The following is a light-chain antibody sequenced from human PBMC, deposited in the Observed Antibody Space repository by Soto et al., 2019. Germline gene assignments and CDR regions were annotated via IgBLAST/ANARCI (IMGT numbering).Light chain of an antibody. CDR2: GAS. J-gene: IGKJ1*01. V-gene: IGKV3-20*01. CDR3: QQYDDSPGT. Sequence: IVLTQFPGTLSLSPGERATLSCRASQSVSSSYLAWYQQKPGQAPRLLIYGASNRATAIPDRFSGSGSGTDFTLTISRLEPEDFAVYYCQQYDDSPGTFGQGTKVEIK. CDR1: QSVSSSY.